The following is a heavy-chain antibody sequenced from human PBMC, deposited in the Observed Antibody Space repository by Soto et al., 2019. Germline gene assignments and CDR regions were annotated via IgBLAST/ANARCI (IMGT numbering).Heavy chain of an antibody. J-gene: IGHJ3*02. CDR3: ACIITIWALDI. CDR1: KFTFSIYW. CDR2: INHDGSEK. V-gene: IGHV3-7*02. D-gene: IGHD3-3*01. Sequence: VGSLRLSCVASKFTFSIYWMSWVRQPPGKGLEWVANINHDGSEKYYVHSVTGRFTIATNKAKNSLYLQMKSLKVDDTLMYNCACIITIWALDIWGQGTMVT.